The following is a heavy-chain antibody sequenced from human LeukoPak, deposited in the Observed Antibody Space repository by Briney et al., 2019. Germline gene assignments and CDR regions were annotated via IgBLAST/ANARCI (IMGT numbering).Heavy chain of an antibody. CDR3: ARAARQGFTNIVVPFFYFDL. Sequence: PSETLSLTCTVSGGSISSGASDWGWIRQHPKRGLEWVGYINHSGSTYYNPSLGSRVTMSVDTTKNQFSLKLSSVTAADSAVYYCARAARQGFTNIVVPFFYFDLWGRGTLVTVSS. CDR1: GGSISSGASD. J-gene: IGHJ2*01. CDR2: INHSGST. V-gene: IGHV4-31*03. D-gene: IGHD5-12*01.